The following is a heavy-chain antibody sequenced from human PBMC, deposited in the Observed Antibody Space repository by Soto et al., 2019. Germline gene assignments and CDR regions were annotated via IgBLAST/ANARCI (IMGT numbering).Heavy chain of an antibody. V-gene: IGHV3-66*01. CDR3: ARGATYGSGSHIDY. J-gene: IGHJ4*02. Sequence: GGSLRLSCAASGFTVSSNYMTWVRQAPVKGLEWVSVIYSGGSTYYADSVKGRFTISRDNSKNTVYLQMNSLRGEDTAVYYCARGATYGSGSHIDYWGLGTLVTVSS. D-gene: IGHD3-10*01. CDR2: IYSGGST. CDR1: GFTVSSNY.